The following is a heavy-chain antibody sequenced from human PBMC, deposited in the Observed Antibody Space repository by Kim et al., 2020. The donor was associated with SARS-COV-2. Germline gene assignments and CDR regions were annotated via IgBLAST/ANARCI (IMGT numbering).Heavy chain of an antibody. J-gene: IGHJ4*02. CDR3: ARGHPVWQPLLYFDY. V-gene: IGHV4-59*09. D-gene: IGHD6-13*01. Sequence: PSLKSRVTISVDTSKNQFSLKLSYVTAADTAVYYCARGHPVWQPLLYFDYWGQGTLVTVSS.